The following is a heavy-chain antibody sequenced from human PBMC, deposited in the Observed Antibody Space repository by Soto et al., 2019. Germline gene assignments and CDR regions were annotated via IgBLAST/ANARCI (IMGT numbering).Heavy chain of an antibody. CDR2: IIPIFGTA. D-gene: IGHD3-10*01. CDR3: AHRRPYYYDSGPLAFDI. Sequence: GASVKVSCKASGGTFSSYAISWVRQAPGQGLEWMGGIIPIFGTANYAQKFQGRLTITKDTSKNQVVLTMTNMDPVDTATYYCAHRRPYYYDSGPLAFDIWGQGTMVTVSS. CDR1: GGTFSSYA. V-gene: IGHV1-69*05. J-gene: IGHJ3*02.